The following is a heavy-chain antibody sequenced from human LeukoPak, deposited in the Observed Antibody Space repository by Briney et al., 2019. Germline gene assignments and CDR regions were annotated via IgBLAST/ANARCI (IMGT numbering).Heavy chain of an antibody. D-gene: IGHD3-3*01. J-gene: IGHJ4*02. CDR3: ARGSTVLRFLEWLLKGTTFDY. Sequence: GESLKISCKGSGYSFTSYWIGWVRQMPGKGLEWMGIIYPGDSDTRYSPSFQGQVTISADKSISTAYLQWSSLKASDTAMYYCARGSTVLRFLEWLLKGTTFDYWGQGTLVTVSS. V-gene: IGHV5-51*01. CDR2: IYPGDSDT. CDR1: GYSFTSYW.